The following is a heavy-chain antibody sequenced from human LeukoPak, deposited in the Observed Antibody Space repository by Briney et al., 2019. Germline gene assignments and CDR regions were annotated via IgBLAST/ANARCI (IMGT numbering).Heavy chain of an antibody. Sequence: PGGSLRLSCAASGFTFSSYSMNWVRQAPGKGLEWVSSISSSGSYIYYADSVKGRFTISRDNAKNSLYLQMNSLRAEDTAVYYCARERQNKDFWSGGDYWGQGTLVTVSS. CDR2: ISSSGSYI. CDR1: GFTFSSYS. CDR3: ARERQNKDFWSGGDY. J-gene: IGHJ4*02. V-gene: IGHV3-21*01. D-gene: IGHD3-3*01.